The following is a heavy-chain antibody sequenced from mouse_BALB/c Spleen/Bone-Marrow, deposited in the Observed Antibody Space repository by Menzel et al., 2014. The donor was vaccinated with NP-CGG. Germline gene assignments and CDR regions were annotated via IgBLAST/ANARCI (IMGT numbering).Heavy chain of an antibody. V-gene: IGHV2-4-1*01. J-gene: IGHJ4*01. CDR2: IWSGGST. D-gene: IGHD2-14*01. Sequence: VQLQESGPGLVQPSQSLSITCTVSGFSLTSYGVHWVRQSPGKGLEWLGVIWSGGSTDYNAAFISRLSISKDNSKSQVFFKMNSLQADDTAIYYCARNPPPYRLYAMDYWNQGTSVTVSS. CDR3: ARNPPPYRLYAMDY. CDR1: GFSLTSYG.